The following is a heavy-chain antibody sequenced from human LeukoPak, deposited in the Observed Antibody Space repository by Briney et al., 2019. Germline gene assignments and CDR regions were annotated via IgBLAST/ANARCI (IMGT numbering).Heavy chain of an antibody. Sequence: SETLSLTCAVYGGSFSVYYWTWIRQPPGKGLEWIGEINHFGSTNYNPSLKSRVTISVDTSKNQLSLKLASVTAADTAVYYCVVGRRNYYFDYWGQGTLVTVSP. CDR3: VVGRRNYYFDY. CDR1: GGSFSVYY. J-gene: IGHJ4*02. D-gene: IGHD2-15*01. CDR2: INHFGST. V-gene: IGHV4-34*06.